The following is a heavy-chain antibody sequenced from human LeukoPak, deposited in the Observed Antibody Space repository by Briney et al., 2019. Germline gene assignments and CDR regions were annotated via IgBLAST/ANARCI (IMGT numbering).Heavy chain of an antibody. J-gene: IGHJ4*02. CDR3: ARDLSGGTHDY. CDR1: DYSISSGFY. Sequence: SETLSLTCAVSDYSISSGFYWGWIRQPPGKGLEWIGSISHSGSTYYNPSPKSRVTISVDTSNNQFSLNLWSVTAADTAVYYCARDLSGGTHDYWGQGTLVTVSS. V-gene: IGHV4-38-2*02. D-gene: IGHD1-26*01. CDR2: ISHSGST.